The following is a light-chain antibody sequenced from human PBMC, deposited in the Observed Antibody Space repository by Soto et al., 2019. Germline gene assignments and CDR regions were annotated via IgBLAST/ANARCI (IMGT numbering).Light chain of an antibody. J-gene: IGKJ2*01. CDR1: QSLVQRDGNTY. CDR2: MVS. CDR3: MHGMEFPPIYT. V-gene: IGKV2-24*01. Sequence: DVVLTQTPLSAPVTLGQPASISCRSSQSLVQRDGNTYLSWFQQRPGQPPILLIYMVSYRFSGVQDRFSGSGAETNFTLQISRVEAEDVGVYYCMHGMEFPPIYTFGQGTKLELK.